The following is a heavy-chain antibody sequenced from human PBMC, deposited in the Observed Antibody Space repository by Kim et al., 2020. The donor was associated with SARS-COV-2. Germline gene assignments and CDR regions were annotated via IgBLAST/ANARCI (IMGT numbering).Heavy chain of an antibody. V-gene: IGHV3-30*07. CDR3: VREVGTCPLNCFDP. D-gene: IGHD2-21*02. Sequence: ADSVKGRLTISRDNSKNMLYLQMNSLRAEDTAVYYCVREVGTCPLNCFDPWGQGTTVTVAS. J-gene: IGHJ5*02.